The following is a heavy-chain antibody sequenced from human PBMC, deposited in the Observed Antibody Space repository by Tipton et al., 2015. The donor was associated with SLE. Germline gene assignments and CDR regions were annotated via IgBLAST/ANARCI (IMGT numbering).Heavy chain of an antibody. D-gene: IGHD2-2*02. V-gene: IGHV4-39*07. CDR2: IYYRGST. Sequence: TLSLTCTVSGGSISSSSYHWGWIRQSPGKGLEWIGSIYYRGSTNYNPSLKSRVTVSADTSKNPFSLNLRSVPAADTAVYNCARDRDIVLEPVPIPPAFDIWGQGTMVTVSS. CDR1: GGSISSSSYH. CDR3: ARDRDIVLEPVPIPPAFDI. J-gene: IGHJ3*02.